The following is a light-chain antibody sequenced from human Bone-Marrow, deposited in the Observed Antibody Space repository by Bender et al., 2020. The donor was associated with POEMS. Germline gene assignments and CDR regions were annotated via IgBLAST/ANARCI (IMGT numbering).Light chain of an antibody. CDR3: CSYAGSSTLV. Sequence: QSALTQPASVSGSPGQSITISCTGSNDDVGYYNLVSWYQQHPGQAPKLMIYDVTKRPSGVSHRFSGSKSGNTASLTISGLQAEDEADYYCCSYAGSSTLVFGGGTKLTVL. J-gene: IGLJ2*01. CDR2: DVT. CDR1: NDDVGYYNL. V-gene: IGLV2-23*02.